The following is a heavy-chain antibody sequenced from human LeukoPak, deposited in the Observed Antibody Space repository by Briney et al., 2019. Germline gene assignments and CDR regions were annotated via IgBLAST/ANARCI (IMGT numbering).Heavy chain of an antibody. CDR1: GFIFSSYW. D-gene: IGHD2-2*01. V-gene: IGHV3-74*01. Sequence: PGESLRLSCVASGFIFSSYWMNWVRQAPGKGLVWVSRINSDGSSTSYADSVKGRFTISRDNAKNTLFLQMNSLRAEDTAVYYCARGPGAFDIWGQGTMVTVSS. CDR2: INSDGSST. CDR3: ARGPGAFDI. J-gene: IGHJ3*02.